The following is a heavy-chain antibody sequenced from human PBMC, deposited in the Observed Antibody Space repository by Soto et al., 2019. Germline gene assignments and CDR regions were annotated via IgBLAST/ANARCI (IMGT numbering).Heavy chain of an antibody. J-gene: IGHJ4*02. CDR1: GGTFSSYA. V-gene: IGHV1-69*13. Sequence: SAKVCCKACGGTFSSYASSWVQQETGQGLEWMGGIIPIFGTANYAQKFQGRVTITADESTSTACMELSSLRSEDTAVYYCASDPADCGGDCPVFDYWGQGTLVTVSS. D-gene: IGHD2-21*02. CDR3: ASDPADCGGDCPVFDY. CDR2: IIPIFGTA.